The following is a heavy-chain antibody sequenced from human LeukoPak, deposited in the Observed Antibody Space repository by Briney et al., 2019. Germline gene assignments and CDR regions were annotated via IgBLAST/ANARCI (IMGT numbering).Heavy chain of an antibody. CDR1: GFTFGDYA. D-gene: IGHD1-26*01. J-gene: IGHJ4*02. CDR3: TRDYLNIIVGAPAGGY. Sequence: GGSLRLSCTASGFTFGDYAMSWVRQAPGKGLEWVGFIRSKAYGGTTEYAASVKGRFPISRDDSKSIAYLQMNSLKTEDTAVYYCTRDYLNIIVGAPAGGYWGQGTLVTVSS. CDR2: IRSKAYGGTT. V-gene: IGHV3-49*04.